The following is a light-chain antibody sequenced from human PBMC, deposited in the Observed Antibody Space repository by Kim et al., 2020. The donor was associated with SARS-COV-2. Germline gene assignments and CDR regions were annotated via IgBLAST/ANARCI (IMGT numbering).Light chain of an antibody. Sequence: LSPGERATLSCRASQSVSSYLAWYQQRPGQAPRLLIYDASNRATGIPPRFSGSGSGTDFTLTISSLEPEDFAIYYCEQRSNWPLTFGGGTKVDIK. V-gene: IGKV3-11*01. J-gene: IGKJ4*01. CDR3: EQRSNWPLT. CDR1: QSVSSY. CDR2: DAS.